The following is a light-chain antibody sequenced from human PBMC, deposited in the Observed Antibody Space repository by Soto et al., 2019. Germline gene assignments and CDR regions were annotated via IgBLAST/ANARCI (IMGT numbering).Light chain of an antibody. J-gene: IGKJ1*01. V-gene: IGKV3-20*01. CDR1: QSVSRN. CDR2: GAS. Sequence: EIVMTQSPATLSVSPGERATLSCRASQSVSRNLAWYQQKPGQAPRLLIYGASTRATGIPDRFSGSGSGTDFTLTIARLEPGDFAVYYCQQYGNSPQTFGQGTKVHIK. CDR3: QQYGNSPQT.